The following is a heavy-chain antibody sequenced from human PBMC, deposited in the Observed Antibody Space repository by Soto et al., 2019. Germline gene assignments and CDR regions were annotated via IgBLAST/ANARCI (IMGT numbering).Heavy chain of an antibody. CDR2: IYWDDDK. CDR1: GFSLSTSGVG. J-gene: IGHJ5*02. Sequence: QITLKESGPTLVKPTQTLTLTCTFSGFSLSTSGVGVGWIRQPPGKALEWLALIYWDDDKRYSPSLKSRLTITXXTXKXXVVLTMPTMDTLDTATLCCAHRGSSVWYVGSAVGAWGGEARVTVSS. CDR3: AHRGSSVWYVGSAVGA. D-gene: IGHD6-13*01. V-gene: IGHV2-5*02.